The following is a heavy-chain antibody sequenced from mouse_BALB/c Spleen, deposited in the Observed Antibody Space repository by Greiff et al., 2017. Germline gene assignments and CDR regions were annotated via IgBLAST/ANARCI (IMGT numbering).Heavy chain of an antibody. D-gene: IGHD1-1*01. V-gene: IGHV1-5*01. J-gene: IGHJ2*01. Sequence: VHVKQSGTVLARPGASVKMSCKASGYTFTSYWMHWVKQRPGQGLEWIGAIYPGNSDTSYNQKFKGKATLTADKSSSTAYMQLSSLTSEDSAVYFCARDGSSYIDYWGQGTTLTVSS. CDR1: GYTFTSYW. CDR3: ARDGSSYIDY. CDR2: IYPGNSDT.